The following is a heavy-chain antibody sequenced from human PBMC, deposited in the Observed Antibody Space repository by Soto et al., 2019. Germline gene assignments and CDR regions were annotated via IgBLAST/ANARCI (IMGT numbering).Heavy chain of an antibody. CDR2: IYATGTT. Sequence: LSETLSLTCTVSGAPISGFHWSWIRKSAGKGLEWIGRIYATGTTDYNPSLKSRVMMSVDTSKKQFSLKLRSVTAADTAVYYCVRDGTKTLRDWFDPWGKG. D-gene: IGHD1-1*01. J-gene: IGHJ5*02. CDR3: VRDGTKTLRDWFDP. CDR1: GAPISGFH. V-gene: IGHV4-4*07.